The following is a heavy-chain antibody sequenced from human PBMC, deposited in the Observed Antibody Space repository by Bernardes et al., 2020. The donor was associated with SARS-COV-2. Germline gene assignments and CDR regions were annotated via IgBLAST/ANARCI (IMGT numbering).Heavy chain of an antibody. V-gene: IGHV3-23*01. Sequence: GGSLRLSCAASGFTFSTYAMSWVRQAPGKGLEWVSVISPTSSHTFYADSVNGRFRIPRENFKNTVYLHMNGLRADDTATYYCAKKGSTGIGRGSFYYLDSWGQGTLVTVAS. CDR3: AKKGSTGIGRGSFYYLDS. D-gene: IGHD1-26*01. CDR1: GFTFSTYA. CDR2: ISPTSSHT. J-gene: IGHJ4*02.